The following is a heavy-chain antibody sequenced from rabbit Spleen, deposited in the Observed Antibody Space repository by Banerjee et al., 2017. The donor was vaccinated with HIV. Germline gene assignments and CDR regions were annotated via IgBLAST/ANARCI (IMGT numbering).Heavy chain of an antibody. V-gene: IGHV1S45*01. D-gene: IGHD8-1*01. CDR2: MYAGSSGST. CDR3: ARDTGTSFSTYGMDL. Sequence: QEQLVESGGGLVQPEGSLTLTCKASGVSFNSGYDMCWVRQAPGKGLEWNACMYAGSSGSTYSATWAKGRFTISKTSSTTVTLQMTSLTAADTATYFCARDTGTSFSTYGMDLWGPGTLVTVS. CDR1: GVSFNSGYD. J-gene: IGHJ6*01.